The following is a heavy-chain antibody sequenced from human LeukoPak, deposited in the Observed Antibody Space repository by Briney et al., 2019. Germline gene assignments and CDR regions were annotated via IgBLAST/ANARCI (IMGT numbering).Heavy chain of an antibody. CDR3: ARDHGYCSSTSCYYYYYGMDV. D-gene: IGHD2-2*03. V-gene: IGHV3-33*01. J-gene: IGHJ6*02. CDR1: GFNSSSYG. Sequence: GGSLRLSCAASGFNSSSYGVHWVRQAPGKGLEWVAVIWYDGSNKYYADSVKGRFTISRDNSKNTLYLQMNSLRAEDTAVYYCARDHGYCSSTSCYYYYYGMDVWGQGTTVTVSS. CDR2: IWYDGSNK.